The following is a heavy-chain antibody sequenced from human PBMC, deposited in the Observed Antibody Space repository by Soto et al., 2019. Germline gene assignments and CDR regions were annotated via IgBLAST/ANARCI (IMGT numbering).Heavy chain of an antibody. J-gene: IGHJ3*01. V-gene: IGHV3-74*01. Sequence: EVPLVESGGGLVQPGGSLRLSCAASGFTFSSYWMHWVRQAPGKGLVWVSHISTDGSYTTYADSVKGRFTISRDNAKKTLYLQMNSLRAEDTAVYYCARGGWGWGQGTMVTVSS. CDR1: GFTFSSYW. CDR2: ISTDGSYT. D-gene: IGHD1-26*01. CDR3: ARGGWG.